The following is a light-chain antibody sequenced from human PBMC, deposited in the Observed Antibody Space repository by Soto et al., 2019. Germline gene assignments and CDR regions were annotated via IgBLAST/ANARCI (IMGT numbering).Light chain of an antibody. Sequence: DIVMTQTPLSLTVTPVDPASISCMSSQSLLDSDDGNTYLDWYLQKPGQSPQLLIYTVSYRASGVPDRFSGSGSGTDFTLKISRVEAEDVGVYYCMQRIEFPLTFGGGTKVDIK. J-gene: IGKJ4*01. CDR1: QSLLDSDDGNTY. CDR2: TVS. V-gene: IGKV2-40*01. CDR3: MQRIEFPLT.